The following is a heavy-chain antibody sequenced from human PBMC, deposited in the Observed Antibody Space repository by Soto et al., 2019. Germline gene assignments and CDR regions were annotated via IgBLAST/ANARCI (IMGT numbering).Heavy chain of an antibody. CDR3: ARYKSNYYYGMDV. D-gene: IGHD1-20*01. J-gene: IGHJ6*02. CDR2: IYYSGIT. Sequence: SETLSLTCTVSGGSISSYYLSWIRQPPGKGLEWIGYIYYSGITNYNPSLKSRVTISVDTSKNQFSLKLSSVTAADTAVYYCARYKSNYYYGMDVWGQGTTVTVSS. V-gene: IGHV4-59*01. CDR1: GGSISSYY.